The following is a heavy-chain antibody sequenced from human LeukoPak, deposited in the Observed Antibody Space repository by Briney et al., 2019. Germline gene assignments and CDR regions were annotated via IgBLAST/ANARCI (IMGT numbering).Heavy chain of an antibody. D-gene: IGHD2-15*01. J-gene: IGHJ4*02. CDR2: ISGSGGST. CDR1: GFTFSSYA. Sequence: SGGSLRLSCAASGFTFSSYAMSWVRQAPGKGLEWVSAISGSGGSTYYADSVKGRFTISRDNSKNTLYLQMNSLRAEDTAVCYCAKELRRATQPYFDYWGQGTLVTVSS. V-gene: IGHV3-23*01. CDR3: AKELRRATQPYFDY.